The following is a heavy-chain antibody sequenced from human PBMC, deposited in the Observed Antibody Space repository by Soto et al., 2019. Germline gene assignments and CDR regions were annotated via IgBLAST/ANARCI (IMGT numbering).Heavy chain of an antibody. CDR3: ARVRVEYSYGMDV. D-gene: IGHD5-18*01. CDR1: GGSFSGYY. V-gene: IGHV4-34*01. Sequence: SETLSLTCAVYGGSFSGYYWSWIRQPPGKGLEWIGEINHSGSTNYNPSLKSRVTISVDTSKNQFSLKLSSVTAADTAVYYCARVRVEYSYGMDVWGQGTTVTVS. J-gene: IGHJ6*02. CDR2: INHSGST.